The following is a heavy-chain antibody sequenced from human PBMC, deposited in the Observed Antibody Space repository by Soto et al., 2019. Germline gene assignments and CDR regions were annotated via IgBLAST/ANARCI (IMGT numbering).Heavy chain of an antibody. CDR1: GYTFTNYA. Sequence: ASVKVSRKPSGYTFTNYAIHRVRQAPGQRLEWMGWINAGNGNTKYSQQFQGRVTITRDTSASTAYMELSSLRSEDTAVYYCARAPRFMDVWGQGTTVTVSS. CDR3: ARAPRFMDV. CDR2: INAGNGNT. V-gene: IGHV1-3*01. J-gene: IGHJ6*02. D-gene: IGHD4-17*01.